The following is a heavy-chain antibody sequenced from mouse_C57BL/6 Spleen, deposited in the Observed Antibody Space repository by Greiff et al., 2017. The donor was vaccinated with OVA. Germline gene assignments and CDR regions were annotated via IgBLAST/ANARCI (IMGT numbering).Heavy chain of an antibody. V-gene: IGHV1-18*01. D-gene: IGHD1-1*01. J-gene: IGHJ1*03. CDR2: INPNNGGT. Sequence: EVQVVESGPELVKPGASVKIPCKASGYTFTDYNMDWVKQSHGKSLEWIGDINPNNGGTIYNQKFKGKATLTVDKSSSTAYMELRSLTSEDTAVYYCARSRGSSVGWYFDVWGTGTTVTVSS. CDR1: GYTFTDYN. CDR3: ARSRGSSVGWYFDV.